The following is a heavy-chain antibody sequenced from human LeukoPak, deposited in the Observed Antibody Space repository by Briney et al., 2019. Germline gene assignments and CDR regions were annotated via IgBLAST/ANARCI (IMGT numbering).Heavy chain of an antibody. J-gene: IGHJ5*02. CDR1: GFXFSNAW. CDR2: IKNKGDGGTT. Sequence: GGSLRLSCAASGFXFSNAWMTWVRQAPGKGLEWVGRIKNKGDGGTTDYAAPVKGRFTISRDDSKNTLCLQMNSLKTEDTAVYYCAAITGRGGFDPWGQGTLVTVSS. CDR3: AAITGRGGFDP. D-gene: IGHD2-8*02. V-gene: IGHV3-15*01.